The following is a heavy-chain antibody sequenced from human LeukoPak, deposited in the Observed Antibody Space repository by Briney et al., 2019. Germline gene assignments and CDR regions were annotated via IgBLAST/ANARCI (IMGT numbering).Heavy chain of an antibody. CDR1: GGTFSSYA. D-gene: IGHD2-2*01. J-gene: IGHJ5*02. CDR3: TTPVVYCSSTSCYDWFDP. CDR2: IIPIFGTA. V-gene: IGHV1-69*05. Sequence: AASVKVSCKASGGTFSSYAISWVRQAPGQGLEWMGGIIPIFGTANYAQKFQGRVTMTRDTSISTAYMELSRLRSDDTAVYYCTTPVVYCSSTSCYDWFDPWGQGTLVTVSS.